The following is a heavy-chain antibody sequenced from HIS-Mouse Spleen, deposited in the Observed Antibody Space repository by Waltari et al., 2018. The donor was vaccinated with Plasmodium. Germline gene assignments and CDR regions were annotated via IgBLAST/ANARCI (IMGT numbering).Heavy chain of an antibody. D-gene: IGHD6-6*01. CDR3: ARGMKSSSSAFDI. Sequence: EVQLVESGGGLIQPGWSLRLHFVSFGLTLRSNYLSGVTKAQGKGLEWVSVIYSGGRTYYADSGKGRFTISRDNSKNTLYLQMNSLRAEDTAVYYCARGMKSSSSAFDIWGQGTMVTVSS. CDR1: GLTLRSNY. CDR2: IYSGGRT. V-gene: IGHV3-53*01. J-gene: IGHJ3*02.